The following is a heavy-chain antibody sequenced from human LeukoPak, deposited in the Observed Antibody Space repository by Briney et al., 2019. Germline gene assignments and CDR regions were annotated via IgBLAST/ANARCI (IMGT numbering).Heavy chain of an antibody. J-gene: IGHJ3*02. D-gene: IGHD3-22*01. CDR2: ISAYNGNT. V-gene: IGHV1-18*01. Sequence: ASVKVSCKASGGTFSSYAISWVRQAPGQGLEWMGWISAYNGNTNYAQKLQGRVTMTTDTSTSTAYMELRSLRSDDTAVYYCARVYYYDSSGYYPDAFDIWGQGTMVTVSS. CDR3: ARVYYYDSSGYYPDAFDI. CDR1: GGTFSSYA.